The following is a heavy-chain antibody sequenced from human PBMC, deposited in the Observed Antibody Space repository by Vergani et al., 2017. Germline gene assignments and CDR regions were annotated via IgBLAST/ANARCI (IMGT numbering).Heavy chain of an antibody. V-gene: IGHV3-21*06. D-gene: IGHD2-8*01. CDR1: GFTFSDFS. Sequence: EVQLVESGGGLVKPGGSLRLSCAASGFTFSDFSMSWVRQAPGKGLEWVAFIGSSGPYINYADSVKGRFIISRDNTSNSLFLQLRSLRAEDAAVYYCARDCTSGGCPDNYGMDVWGQGATVTVSS. CDR3: ARDCTSGGCPDNYGMDV. CDR2: IGSSGPYI. J-gene: IGHJ6*02.